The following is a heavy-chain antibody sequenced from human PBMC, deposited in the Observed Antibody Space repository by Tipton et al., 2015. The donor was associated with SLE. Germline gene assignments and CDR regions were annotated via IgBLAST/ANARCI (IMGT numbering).Heavy chain of an antibody. Sequence: QLVQSGAEVKKPGASVKVSCKASGYTFISYVISWVRQAPGQGLEWMGWISAYTGNTDYAQKLQGRVTMTTDTSTSTAYMELRSLRSDDTAVYYCARDIDCSSISCYGDYYYYGLDVWGQGTTVTVSS. J-gene: IGHJ6*02. CDR2: ISAYTGNT. V-gene: IGHV1-18*01. D-gene: IGHD2-2*01. CDR3: ARDIDCSSISCYGDYYYYGLDV. CDR1: GYTFISYV.